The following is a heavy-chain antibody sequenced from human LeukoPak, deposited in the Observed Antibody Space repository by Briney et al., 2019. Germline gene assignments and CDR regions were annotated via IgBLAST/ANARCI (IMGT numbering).Heavy chain of an antibody. D-gene: IGHD3-10*01. CDR3: ARDNTMVRGAIIPYYFDY. CDR1: GFTFTTYA. V-gene: IGHV3-30-3*01. J-gene: IGHJ4*02. Sequence: GRSLRLSCAASGFTFTTYALHWVRQAPGKGLEWVAIMSDDGIHTYYTDSVKGRFSISRDNSNNTLSLQMNSLRPDDTAVYYCARDNTMVRGAIIPYYFDYWGQGILVTVSS. CDR2: MSDDGIHT.